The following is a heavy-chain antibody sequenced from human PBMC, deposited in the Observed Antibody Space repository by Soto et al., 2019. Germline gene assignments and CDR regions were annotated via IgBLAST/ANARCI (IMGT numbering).Heavy chain of an antibody. CDR1: GYTFTGYY. D-gene: IGHD3-3*01. CDR2: INPNSGGT. CDR3: ARGYYDFWSGSLDAFDI. Sequence: AFVKVSCKASGYTFTGYYMHWVRQAPGQGLEWMGWINPNSGGTNYAQKFQGWVTMTRDTSISTAYMELSRLRSDDTAVYYCARGYYDFWSGSLDAFDIWGQGTMVTVSS. J-gene: IGHJ3*02. V-gene: IGHV1-2*04.